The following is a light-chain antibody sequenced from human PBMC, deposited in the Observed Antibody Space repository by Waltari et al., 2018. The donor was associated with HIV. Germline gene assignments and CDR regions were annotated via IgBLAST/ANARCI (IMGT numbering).Light chain of an antibody. Sequence: QSALTQPASVSGSPGQSITIPCTGTSSAVGGYNYVAWYQQHPGKAPKLMIYHVSNRPSGVSTRFSGSKSGNTASLTISGLQAEDEADYYCTSYTSSNTLVIFGGGTKLTVL. J-gene: IGLJ2*01. V-gene: IGLV2-14*03. CDR3: TSYTSSNTLVI. CDR1: SSAVGGYNY. CDR2: HVS.